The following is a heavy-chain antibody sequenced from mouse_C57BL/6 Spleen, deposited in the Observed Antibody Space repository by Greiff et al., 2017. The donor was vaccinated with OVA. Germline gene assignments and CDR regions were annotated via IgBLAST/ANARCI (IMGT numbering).Heavy chain of an antibody. CDR3: ARGGSSSLWYFDV. J-gene: IGHJ1*03. CDR1: GYAFSSYW. V-gene: IGHV1-80*01. CDR2: IYPGDGDT. Sequence: VQLQQSGAELVKPGASVKISCKASGYAFSSYWMNWVKQRPGKGLEWIGQIYPGDGDTNYNGKFKGKATLTADKSSSTAYMQLSSLTSEDSAVYFCARGGSSSLWYFDVWGTGTTVTVSS. D-gene: IGHD1-1*01.